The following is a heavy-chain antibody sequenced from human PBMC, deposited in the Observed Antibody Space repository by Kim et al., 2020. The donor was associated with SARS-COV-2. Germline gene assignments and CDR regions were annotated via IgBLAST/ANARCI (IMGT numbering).Heavy chain of an antibody. J-gene: IGHJ4*02. CDR3: LGGFSFDY. Sequence: GNGNTIYSQKFQSRVTYTTDTSASTAYMELSFLRSEDSAVYYCLGGFSFDYWGQGTLVTVSS. CDR2: GNGNT. D-gene: IGHD3-16*01. V-gene: IGHV1-3*01.